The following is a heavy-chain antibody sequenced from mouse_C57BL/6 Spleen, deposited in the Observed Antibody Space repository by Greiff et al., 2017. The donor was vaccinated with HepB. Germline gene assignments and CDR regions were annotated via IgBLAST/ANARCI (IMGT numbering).Heavy chain of an antibody. J-gene: IGHJ3*01. Sequence: QVQLQQSGAELVKPGASVKLSCKASGYTFTSYWMQWVKQRPGQGLEWIGEIDPSDSYTNYNQKFKGKAKLTVDTSYSTAYMQLSSLTSEDSAVYYCANCCGSSYGFAYWGQGTLVTVSA. D-gene: IGHD1-1*01. V-gene: IGHV1-50*01. CDR2: IDPSDSYT. CDR3: ANCCGSSYGFAY. CDR1: GYTFTSYW.